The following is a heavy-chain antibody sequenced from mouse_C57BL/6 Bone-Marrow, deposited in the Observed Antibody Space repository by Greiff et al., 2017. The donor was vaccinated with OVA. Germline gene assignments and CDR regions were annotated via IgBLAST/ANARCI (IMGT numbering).Heavy chain of an antibody. CDR1: GYTFTGYW. CDR2: ILPGSGST. V-gene: IGHV1-9*01. Sequence: QVQLQQSGAELMKPGASVKLSCKATGYTFTGYWIEWVKQRPGHGLEWIGEILPGSGSTNYNEKFKGKATFTADTSSNTAYMQLSSLTTEDSAIYYGARNHDYYGSSYVYVMDYWGQGTSVTVSS. D-gene: IGHD1-1*01. CDR3: ARNHDYYGSSYVYVMDY. J-gene: IGHJ4*01.